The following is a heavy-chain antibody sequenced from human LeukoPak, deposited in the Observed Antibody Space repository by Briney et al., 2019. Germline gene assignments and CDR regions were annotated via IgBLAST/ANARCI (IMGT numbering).Heavy chain of an antibody. V-gene: IGHV3-7*03. Sequence: GGSLRLSCAASGFTFSSYWMSWVRQAPGKGLEWVANIKQDGSEKYYVDSVKVRFTISRDNAKNSLYLHMNSLRDEDTAVYYCARDNMITFGGVTAFDYWGQGTLVTVSS. D-gene: IGHD3-16*01. CDR2: IKQDGSEK. CDR3: ARDNMITFGGVTAFDY. J-gene: IGHJ4*02. CDR1: GFTFSSYW.